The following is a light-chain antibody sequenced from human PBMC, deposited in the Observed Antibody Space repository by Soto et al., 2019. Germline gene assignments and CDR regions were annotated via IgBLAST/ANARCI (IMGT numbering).Light chain of an antibody. Sequence: EIVMTQSPATLSVSPGERATLSCRASQSISTNLAWYQQKPGQTPRLLIYGASTRATGIPARFRGSGSGTEFTLTISSLQSEDFAVYYCQHYSNWPPWTFGQGNKVEIK. CDR3: QHYSNWPPWT. V-gene: IGKV3-15*01. CDR1: QSISTN. J-gene: IGKJ1*01. CDR2: GAS.